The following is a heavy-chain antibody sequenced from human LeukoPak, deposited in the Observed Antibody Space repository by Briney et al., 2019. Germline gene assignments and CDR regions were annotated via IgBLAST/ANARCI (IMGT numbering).Heavy chain of an antibody. J-gene: IGHJ4*02. CDR1: GGSISSGGYY. CDR3: ARASPYDYVWGSYNIPVLDY. Sequence: ASETLSLTCTVSGGSISSGGYYWSWIRQHPGKGLEWIGYIYYSGSTYYNPSLKSRVTISVDTSKNQFSLKLSSVTAADTAVYYCARASPYDYVWGSYNIPVLDYWGQGTLVTVSS. CDR2: IYYSGST. D-gene: IGHD3-16*01. V-gene: IGHV4-31*03.